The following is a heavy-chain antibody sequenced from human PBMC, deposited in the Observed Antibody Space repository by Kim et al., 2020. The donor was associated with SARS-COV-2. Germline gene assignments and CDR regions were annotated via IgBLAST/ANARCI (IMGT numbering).Heavy chain of an antibody. D-gene: IGHD5-18*01. CDR3: ARDMTGYGRFDY. CDR1: GGSISSGGYY. Sequence: SETLSLTCTVSGGSISSGGYYWSWIRQHPGKGLEWIGYIYYSGSTYYNPSLKSRVTISVDTSKNQFSLKLSSVTAADTAVYYCARDMTGYGRFDYWGQGTLVTVSS. J-gene: IGHJ4*02. V-gene: IGHV4-31*03. CDR2: IYYSGST.